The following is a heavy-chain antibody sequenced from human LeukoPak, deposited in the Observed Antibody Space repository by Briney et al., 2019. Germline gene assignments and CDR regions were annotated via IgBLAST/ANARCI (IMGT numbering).Heavy chain of an antibody. CDR2: INPNSGGT. D-gene: IGHD7-27*01. CDR3: AREVITGETKLVY. CDR1: GYTFTGYY. J-gene: IGHJ4*02. Sequence: GASVKVSCKASGYTFTGYYMHWVRQAPGQGLEWMGWINPNSGGTNYAQKFQGRVTITRDTSISTAYMKLSRLRSDDTAVYYCAREVITGETKLVYWGQGTLVTVSS. V-gene: IGHV1-2*02.